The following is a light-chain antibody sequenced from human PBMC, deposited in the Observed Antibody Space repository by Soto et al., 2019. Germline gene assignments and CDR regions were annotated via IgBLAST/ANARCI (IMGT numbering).Light chain of an antibody. Sequence: EIVLTQSPATLSLSAGERATLSCMASQSVSSYLAWYQQNPGQAPRLLIYDASNRATGIPARFSGSGSGTDFTITISSLEPEDFALFYCQQRSNWPPISFGQVTRLEIK. CDR2: DAS. CDR3: QQRSNWPPIS. V-gene: IGKV3-11*01. J-gene: IGKJ5*01. CDR1: QSVSSY.